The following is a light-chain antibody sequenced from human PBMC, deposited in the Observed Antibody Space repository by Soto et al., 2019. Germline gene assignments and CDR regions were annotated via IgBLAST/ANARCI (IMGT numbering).Light chain of an antibody. V-gene: IGLV2-14*03. Sequence: QALLTLAVCVSGSRGQSLTISCSGTISDIGAYEYVSWYQQHPGKPPKLIIYNVSNRPPGASTRFSGSKSGNTASLTISGLQVEDEADYIRGSFTTNRIWVFGGGTQLTVL. J-gene: IGLJ3*02. CDR1: ISDIGAYEY. CDR3: GSFTTNRIWV. CDR2: NVS.